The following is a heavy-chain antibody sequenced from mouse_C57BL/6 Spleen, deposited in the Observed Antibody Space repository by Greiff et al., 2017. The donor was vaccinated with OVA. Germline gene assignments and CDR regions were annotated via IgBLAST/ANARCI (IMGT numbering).Heavy chain of an antibody. CDR2: IDPSDSYT. CDR3: ARQDYGRSNRAMDY. J-gene: IGHJ4*01. D-gene: IGHD1-1*01. Sequence: QVQLQQPGAELVMPGASVKLSCKASGYTFTSYWMHWVKQRPGQGLEWIGEIDPSDSYTNSNQKFTGKATLTVDKSSSTAYIQLSSLTSEDSAGYYCARQDYGRSNRAMDYWGQGTSVTVSS. V-gene: IGHV1-69*01. CDR1: GYTFTSYW.